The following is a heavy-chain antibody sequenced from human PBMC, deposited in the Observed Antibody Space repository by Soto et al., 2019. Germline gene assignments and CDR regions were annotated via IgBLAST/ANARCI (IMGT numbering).Heavy chain of an antibody. D-gene: IGHD2-2*01. Sequence: EVQLVESGGGLVQPGGSLRLSCSAFGFTFSSYAMHWVRQAPGKGLEYVATIDSNGVSTYYADSVKGGSTISRDNSNNTLYIQMTGLRKAATAVYYCVRSAFTSCWPSEPGVWGQGITVTVSS. CDR2: IDSNGVST. J-gene: IGHJ6*02. V-gene: IGHV3-64*03. CDR1: GFTFSSYA. CDR3: VRSAFTSCWPSEPGV.